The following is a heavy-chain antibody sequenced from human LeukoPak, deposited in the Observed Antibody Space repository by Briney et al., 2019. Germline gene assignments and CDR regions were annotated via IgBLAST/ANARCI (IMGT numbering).Heavy chain of an antibody. CDR2: ISYDGSNK. J-gene: IGHJ4*02. CDR3: AEDRGYLIDY. V-gene: IGHV3-30*18. D-gene: IGHD6-13*01. CDR1: GFTFSSYG. Sequence: GRSLRLSCAASGFTFSSYGMHWVRQAPGKGLEWVAVISYDGSNKYYADSVKGRFTISRDNSKNTLYLQMNSLRAEDTAVYYCAEDRGYLIDYWGQGTLVTVSS.